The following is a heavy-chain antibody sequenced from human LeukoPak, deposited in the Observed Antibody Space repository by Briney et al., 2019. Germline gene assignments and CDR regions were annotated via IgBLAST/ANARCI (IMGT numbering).Heavy chain of an antibody. D-gene: IGHD2-15*01. Sequence: GGSLRLSCAASGFTSSSYNMNWVRQAPGKGLEWVSSISSSSGYIYYADSVMGRFTFSRDNAKNSLYLQMNSLRVEDTAVYYCARDMYCSGGSCYNAFDIWGQGTMVTVSS. V-gene: IGHV3-21*01. J-gene: IGHJ3*02. CDR3: ARDMYCSGGSCYNAFDI. CDR1: GFTSSSYN. CDR2: ISSSSGYI.